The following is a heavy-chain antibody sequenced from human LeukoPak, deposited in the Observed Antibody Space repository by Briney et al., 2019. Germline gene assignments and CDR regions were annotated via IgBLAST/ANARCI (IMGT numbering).Heavy chain of an antibody. D-gene: IGHD2-2*01. V-gene: IGHV3-7*01. Sequence: SFKGTGFTFIIYWMSWVGQARGKGREWVAHINQDGSEKYYVDSVKGRFTLSRDNDKNPLYLQMNSLRAEDTAVYYCARGLRSYCSSTSCQEFGYYFDYWGQGTLVTVSS. CDR2: INQDGSEK. CDR1: GFTFIIYW. CDR3: ARGLRSYCSSTSCQEFGYYFDY. J-gene: IGHJ4*02.